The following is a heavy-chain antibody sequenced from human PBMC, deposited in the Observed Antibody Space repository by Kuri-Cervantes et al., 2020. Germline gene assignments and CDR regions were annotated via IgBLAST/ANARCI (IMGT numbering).Heavy chain of an antibody. J-gene: IGHJ3*01. CDR2: IKSKTDGGTT. CDR1: GFTFSNAW. Sequence: GESLKISCAASGFTFSNAWMSWVRQAPGKGLEWVGRIKSKTDGGTTDYAAPVKGRFTISRDDSKNTLYLQMNSLKTEDTAVYYCVREETAAADAFDFWGQGTMVTVSS. D-gene: IGHD6-13*01. V-gene: IGHV3-15*01. CDR3: VREETAAADAFDF.